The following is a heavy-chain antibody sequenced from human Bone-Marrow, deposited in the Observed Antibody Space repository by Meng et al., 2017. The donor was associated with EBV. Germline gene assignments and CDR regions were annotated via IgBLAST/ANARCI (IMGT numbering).Heavy chain of an antibody. CDR1: GFTVSSNY. Sequence: VQVLESGGGLIQPAGSLRLTCAASGFTVSSNYMSWVRQAPGKGLEWVALIWYDGSNEFYADSVKGQFTISRDNSKNTLYLQMNNLRAEDTALYYCASSTPGGRPDYWGQGTLVTVSS. J-gene: IGHJ4*02. CDR3: ASSTPGGRPDY. D-gene: IGHD3-16*01. CDR2: IWYDGSNE. V-gene: IGHV3-33*08.